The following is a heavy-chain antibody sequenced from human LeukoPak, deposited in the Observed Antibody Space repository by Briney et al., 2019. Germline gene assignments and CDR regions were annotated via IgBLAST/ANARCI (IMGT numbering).Heavy chain of an antibody. V-gene: IGHV1-69*13. CDR2: IIPIFGTA. D-gene: IGHD6-19*01. J-gene: IGHJ4*02. Sequence: GASVKVSCKASGGTFSNFDFNWVRQAPGQGLEWMGGIIPIFGTANYAQKFQGRVTITADESTSTAYMELSSLRSEDTAVYYCAIRTFSGPDYWGQGTLVTVSS. CDR3: AIRTFSGPDY. CDR1: GGTFSNFD.